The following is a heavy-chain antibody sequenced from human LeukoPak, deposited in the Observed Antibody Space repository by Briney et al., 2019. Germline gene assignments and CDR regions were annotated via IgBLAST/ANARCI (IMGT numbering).Heavy chain of an antibody. CDR2: IYTSGST. CDR1: GGSISSYY. J-gene: IGHJ5*02. D-gene: IGHD3-3*01. V-gene: IGHV4-4*07. Sequence: SETLSLTCTVSGGSISSYYWSWIRQPAGKGLEWIGRIYTSGSTNYNPSLKSRVTISVDKSKNQFPLKLSSVTAADTAVYYCAREFFGVATQRRPFDHWGQGTLVTVSS. CDR3: AREFFGVATQRRPFDH.